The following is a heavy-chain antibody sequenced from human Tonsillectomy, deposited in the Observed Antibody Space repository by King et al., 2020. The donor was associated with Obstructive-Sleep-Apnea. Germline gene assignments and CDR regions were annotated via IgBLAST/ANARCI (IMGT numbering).Heavy chain of an antibody. CDR3: ARSGGGYYHYGMDV. CDR1: GYTFTSND. D-gene: IGHD3-10*01. Sequence: VQLVESGAEVKKPGASVKVSCKASGYTFTSNDINWVRQATGQGLEWMGWMNPNSGNTGYAQKFQGRVTMTRNTSLSTAYMELSSLRSEDTAVYYCARSGGGYYHYGMDVWGQGTTVTVSS. J-gene: IGHJ6*02. V-gene: IGHV1-8*01. CDR2: MNPNSGNT.